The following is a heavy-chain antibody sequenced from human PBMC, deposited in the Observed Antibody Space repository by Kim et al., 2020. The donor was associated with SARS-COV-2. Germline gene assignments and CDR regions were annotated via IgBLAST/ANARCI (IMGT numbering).Heavy chain of an antibody. CDR3: AIGGNYALGY. J-gene: IGHJ4*02. CDR2: TYYRSKWYN. V-gene: IGHV6-1*01. D-gene: IGHD2-2*01. CDR1: GDSVSSNSVS. Sequence: SQTLSLTCAISGDSVSSNSVSWNWIRQSPSRGLEWLGRTYYRSKWYNDYAVSVKSRITINPDTSKNQFSLQLNSVTPDDTAVYYCAIGGNYALGYWGQGTLVIVSS.